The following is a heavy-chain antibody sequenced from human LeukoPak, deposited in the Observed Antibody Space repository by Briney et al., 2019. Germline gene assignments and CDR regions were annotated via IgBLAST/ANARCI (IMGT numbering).Heavy chain of an antibody. CDR1: GFSVSGKF. Sequence: GGSLRLSCAASGFSVSGKFMSWVRQATGKGLEWVSIIHYDGKIRYAGSVGGRFTIYSDDSENTLFLQMNSLRVDDAAVYFCASGDGYLQPYWGQGTLVTVSS. CDR2: IHYDGKI. CDR3: ASGDGYLQPY. J-gene: IGHJ4*02. V-gene: IGHV3-53*01. D-gene: IGHD2-21*01.